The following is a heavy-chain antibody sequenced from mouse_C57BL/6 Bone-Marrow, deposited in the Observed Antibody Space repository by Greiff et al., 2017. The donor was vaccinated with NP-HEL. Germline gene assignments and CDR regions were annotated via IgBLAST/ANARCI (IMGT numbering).Heavy chain of an antibody. J-gene: IGHJ3*01. V-gene: IGHV2-6-1*01. CDR2: IWSDGST. CDR1: GFSLTSYG. D-gene: IGHD2-2*01. CDR3: GRHGGEGYGGFGY. Sequence: QVQLKESGPGLVAPSQSLSITCTVSGFSLTSYGVHWVRQPPGKGLEWLVVIWSDGSTTYNSALKSRLSISKDNSKSQVFLKMNSLQTDDTAMYFWGRHGGEGYGGFGYWGQGTLVTVSA.